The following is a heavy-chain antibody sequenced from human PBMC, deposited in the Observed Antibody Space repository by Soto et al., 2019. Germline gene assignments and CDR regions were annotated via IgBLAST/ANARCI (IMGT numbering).Heavy chain of an antibody. CDR1: GFTFSSYA. J-gene: IGHJ4*02. CDR2: ISGSGGST. V-gene: IGHV3-23*01. D-gene: IGHD3-10*01. Sequence: GGSLRLSCAASGFTFSSYAMSWVRQAPGKGLEWVSAISGSGGSTYYADSVKGRFTISRDNSKNTLYLQMNSLRAEDTAVYYCAKDPNYYGSGSYIDYWGQGTLVTVSS. CDR3: AKDPNYYGSGSYIDY.